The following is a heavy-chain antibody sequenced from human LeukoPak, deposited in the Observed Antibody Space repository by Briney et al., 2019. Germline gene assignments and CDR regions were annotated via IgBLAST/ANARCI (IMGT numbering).Heavy chain of an antibody. V-gene: IGHV3-48*03. J-gene: IGHJ6*02. CDR3: ARDRGTYGGNARPYYYYGMDV. CDR2: ISSSGSTI. Sequence: GGSLRLFCAASGFTFSSYEMNWVRQAPGKGLEWVSYISSSGSTIYYADSVKGRFTISRDNAKNSLYLQMNSLRAEDTAVYYCARDRGTYGGNARPYYYYGMDVWGQGTTVTVSS. CDR1: GFTFSSYE. D-gene: IGHD4-23*01.